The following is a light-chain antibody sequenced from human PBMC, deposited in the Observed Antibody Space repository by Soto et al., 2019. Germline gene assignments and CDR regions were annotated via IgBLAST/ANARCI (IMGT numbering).Light chain of an antibody. CDR3: QQYNNWPT. V-gene: IGKV3D-15*01. CDR2: DTS. CDR1: QSVVTSY. Sequence: PGERATVSCMASQSVVTSYLAWYQQKPGQAPSLLIYDTSFRAAGIPERFSGSGSGTEFTLTISSLQSEDFAVYYCQQYNNWPTFGQGTRLEIK. J-gene: IGKJ5*01.